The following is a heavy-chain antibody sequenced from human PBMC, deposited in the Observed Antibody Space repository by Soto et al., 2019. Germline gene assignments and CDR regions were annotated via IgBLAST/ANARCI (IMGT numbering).Heavy chain of an antibody. J-gene: IGHJ4*02. D-gene: IGHD4-17*01. CDR3: ARLHGDSHYFDY. Sequence: ASVKVSCKASGYTFTSYGISWVRQAPGQGREWMGWTSAYNGNTNYAQNFQGRVTMTTDRSTNTAYMELRSLRSDDTAVYYCARLHGDSHYFDYWGQGTLVTVSS. CDR2: TSAYNGNT. V-gene: IGHV1-18*01. CDR1: GYTFTSYG.